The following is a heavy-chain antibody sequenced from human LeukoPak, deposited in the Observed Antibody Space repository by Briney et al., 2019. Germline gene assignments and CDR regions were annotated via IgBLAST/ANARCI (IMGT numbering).Heavy chain of an antibody. CDR2: ISGSGGST. Sequence: PGGSLRLSCAASGFTFSSYAMCWVRPAPGKGLEWVSAISGSGGSTYYADSVWGGVSISRYKSKNTLYLQMNILRAEDTAVYYCAKVMTMVVTDAFDIWGQGTMVTVSS. J-gene: IGHJ3*02. D-gene: IGHD4-23*01. V-gene: IGHV3-23*01. CDR3: AKVMTMVVTDAFDI. CDR1: GFTFSSYA.